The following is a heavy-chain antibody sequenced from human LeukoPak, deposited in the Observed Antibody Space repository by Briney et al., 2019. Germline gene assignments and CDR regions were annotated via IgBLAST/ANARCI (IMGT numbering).Heavy chain of an antibody. Sequence: SQTLSLTCTVSGGSISSGGYYWSWIRQHPGKGLEWIGYIYYSGSTYYNPSLKSRVTISVDTSKNQFSLKLSSVTAADTAVYYCARHASYYYGSGSYHFDYWGQGTLVTVSS. V-gene: IGHV4-31*03. J-gene: IGHJ4*02. CDR2: IYYSGST. D-gene: IGHD3-10*01. CDR3: ARHASYYYGSGSYHFDY. CDR1: GGSISSGGYY.